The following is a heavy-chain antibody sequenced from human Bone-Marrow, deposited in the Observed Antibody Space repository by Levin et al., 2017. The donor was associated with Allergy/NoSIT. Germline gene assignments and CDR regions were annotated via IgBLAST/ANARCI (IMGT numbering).Heavy chain of an antibody. CDR2: IWYDGSNK. CDR3: ARDHLLYYYYYMDV. V-gene: IGHV3-33*01. Sequence: SCAASGFTFSSYGMHWVRQAPGKGLEWVAVIWYDGSNKYYADSVKGRFTISRDNSKNTLYLQMNSLRAEDTAVYYCARDHLLYYYYYMDVWGKGTTVTVSS. J-gene: IGHJ6*03. D-gene: IGHD2-2*02. CDR1: GFTFSSYG.